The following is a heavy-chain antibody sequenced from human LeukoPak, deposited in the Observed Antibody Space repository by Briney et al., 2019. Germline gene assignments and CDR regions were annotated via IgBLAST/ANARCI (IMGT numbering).Heavy chain of an antibody. Sequence: GASVKVSCKASGYTFTSYDMNWGRQAPGQGGKGRGMINPSGGRTSKAKKLQGRVTMTRDTSTSTVNMDLSSLRSEHTAVYYCARSLTYGSGSPIDYWGQGTLVTVSS. CDR2: INPSGGRT. CDR1: GYTFTSYD. J-gene: IGHJ4*02. V-gene: IGHV1-46*01. D-gene: IGHD3-10*01. CDR3: ARSLTYGSGSPIDY.